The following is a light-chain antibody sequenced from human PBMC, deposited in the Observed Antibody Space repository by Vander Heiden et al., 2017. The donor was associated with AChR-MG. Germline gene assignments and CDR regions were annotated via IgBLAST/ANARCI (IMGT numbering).Light chain of an antibody. V-gene: IGLV1-40*01. CDR1: SSNIGVGYD. Sequence: QSVLTQPPSVSRAHGPRVTLSCTGSSSNIGVGYDVHWDQQLPGTAPKLLIDGNSNRPSGVPDRCSGSKSGTSASLAITGLQAEEEADYYCQSYDSSLSGSQVVFGGGTKLTVL. CDR3: QSYDSSLSGSQVV. CDR2: GNS. J-gene: IGLJ2*01.